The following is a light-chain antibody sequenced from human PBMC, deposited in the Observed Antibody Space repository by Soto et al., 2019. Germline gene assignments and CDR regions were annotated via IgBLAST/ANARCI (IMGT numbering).Light chain of an antibody. CDR3: QQYNNWPPGT. Sequence: EIVLTQSPATLSLSPGERATLSCRASQSVSSNLAWYQQKPGQTPRLLIYGASTRATGIPARFSGSGSGTEFTLTISSLQSEDFAFYYCQQYNNWPPGTFGQGTKVDIK. V-gene: IGKV3-15*01. J-gene: IGKJ1*01. CDR2: GAS. CDR1: QSVSSN.